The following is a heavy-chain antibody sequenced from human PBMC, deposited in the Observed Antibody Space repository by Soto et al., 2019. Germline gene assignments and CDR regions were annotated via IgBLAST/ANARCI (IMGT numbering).Heavy chain of an antibody. D-gene: IGHD3-10*01. V-gene: IGHV3-21*01. CDR1: GFTFSSYS. CDR3: ARSGSGSYYPHNWFDP. J-gene: IGHJ5*02. CDR2: ISSSSSYI. Sequence: GGSLRLSCAASGFTFSSYSMNWVRQAPGKGLEWVSSISSSSSYIYYADSVKGRFTISRDNAKNSLYLQMNSLRAEDTAVYYCARSGSGSYYPHNWFDPWGQGTLVTVSS.